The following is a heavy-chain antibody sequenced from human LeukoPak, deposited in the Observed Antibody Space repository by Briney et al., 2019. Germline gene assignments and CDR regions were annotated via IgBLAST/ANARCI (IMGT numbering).Heavy chain of an antibody. D-gene: IGHD4-17*01. CDR3: AKTFFGYGGYAY. Sequence: SVKVSCKASGGTFSSYAISWVRQAPGQGLEWMGRIIPIFGTANYAQKFQGRVTVTTDESTSTAYMELSSLRSEDTAVYYCAKTFFGYGGYAYWGQGTLVTVSS. J-gene: IGHJ4*02. V-gene: IGHV1-69*05. CDR1: GGTFSSYA. CDR2: IIPIFGTA.